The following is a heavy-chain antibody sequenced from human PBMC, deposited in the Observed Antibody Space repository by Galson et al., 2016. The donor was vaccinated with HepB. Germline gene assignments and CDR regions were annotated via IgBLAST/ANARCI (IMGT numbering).Heavy chain of an antibody. CDR1: XXSIXXXSXX. J-gene: IGHJ4*02. D-gene: IGHD3-3*01. Sequence: ETXXLTCTVXXXSIXXXSXXXAWXXXPPGXXLEWIGSLSYXGSAFXXPSLKNRVTMSVDTSKNQFSLMLSSVTAADTAVYYCARHHYDFWXGSTPSDYFDYWGQGXXVTXSX. V-gene: IGHV4-39*01. CDR3: ARHHYDFWXGSTPSDYFDY. CDR2: LSYXGSA.